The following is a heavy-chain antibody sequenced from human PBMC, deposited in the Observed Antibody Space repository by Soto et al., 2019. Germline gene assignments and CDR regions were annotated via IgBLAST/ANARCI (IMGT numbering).Heavy chain of an antibody. CDR2: VIRIFGTA. CDR3: AVYIVAEDDVGTFDY. V-gene: IGHV1-69*13. D-gene: IGHD5-12*01. J-gene: IGHJ4*01. CDR1: GGTFSSYA. Sequence: SVKVSCKASGGTFSSYAISWVRQAPGQGLEWMGGVIRIFGTANYAQKFQGRVTITADESTSTAYMELSSLRSEDTAVWYCAVYIVAEDDVGTFDYWGQGSLVTVSA.